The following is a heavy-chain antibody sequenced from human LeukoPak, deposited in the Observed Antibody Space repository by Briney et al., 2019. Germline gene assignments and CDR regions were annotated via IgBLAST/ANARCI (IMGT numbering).Heavy chain of an antibody. J-gene: IGHJ4*02. V-gene: IGHV3-48*04. Sequence: GGSLRLSCAASGFSFENYGLHWVRQAPGKGPQWISYISATSSTIKYADSVKGRFTISRDNAKNSLYLRLNSLRVEDTAVYYCARDPTHYLRYGYFDYWGQGTLVTVSS. CDR3: ARDPTHYLRYGYFDY. CDR1: GFSFENYG. D-gene: IGHD3-9*01. CDR2: ISATSSTI.